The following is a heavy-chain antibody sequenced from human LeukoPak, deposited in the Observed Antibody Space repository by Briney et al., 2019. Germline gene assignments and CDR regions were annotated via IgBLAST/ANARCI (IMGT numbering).Heavy chain of an antibody. CDR2: IYTSGSI. J-gene: IGHJ4*02. V-gene: IGHV4-4*09. CDR3: ARLKGRLTTYRPYYFDY. Sequence: SETLSLTCTVSGGSISSYYWSWIRQPPGRGLEWIGYIYTSGSINYNPSLKSRVTISVDTSKNQFSLKLSSVTAADTAVYYCARLKGRLTTYRPYYFDYWGQGTLVTVSS. D-gene: IGHD4/OR15-4a*01. CDR1: GGSISSYY.